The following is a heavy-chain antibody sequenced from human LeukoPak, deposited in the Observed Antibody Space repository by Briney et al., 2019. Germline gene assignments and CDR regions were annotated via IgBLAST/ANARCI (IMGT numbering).Heavy chain of an antibody. CDR2: ISGSGGST. D-gene: IGHD2-15*01. CDR1: GFTFSSYA. CDR3: AKDNIVVVVAVVFDY. J-gene: IGHJ4*02. V-gene: IGHV3-23*01. Sequence: GGSLSVSCAASGFTFSSYAMSWVRQAPGKGLEWVSAISGSGGSTYYADSVKGRFTISRDNSKNTLYLQMNSLRAEDTAVYYCAKDNIVVVVAVVFDYWGQGTLVTVSS.